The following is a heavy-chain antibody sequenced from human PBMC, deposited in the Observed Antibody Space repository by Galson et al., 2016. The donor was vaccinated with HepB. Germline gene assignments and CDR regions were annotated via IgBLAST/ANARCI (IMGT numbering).Heavy chain of an antibody. J-gene: IGHJ4*02. Sequence: SLRLSCAASGFTFSSYAMNWVRQVSAKGLEWVAVVSGGSAYTYYADSVKGRFTIFRDNSKGTLYLQMNSLRVADTAVYYCSRANSGWVAYDFWGQGTPVTVSS. CDR1: GFTFSSYA. V-gene: IGHV3-23*01. CDR3: SRANSGWVAYDF. CDR2: VSGGSAYT. D-gene: IGHD6-19*01.